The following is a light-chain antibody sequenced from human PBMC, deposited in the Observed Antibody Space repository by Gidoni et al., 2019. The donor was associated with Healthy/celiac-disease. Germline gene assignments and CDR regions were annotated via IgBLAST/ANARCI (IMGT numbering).Light chain of an antibody. J-gene: IGKJ3*01. CDR1: QSISSY. Sequence: IQMTQSPSSLSASVGDRVTITCRASQSISSYLNWYQQKPGKDPKLLIYAASSLKSGVTSRFSGSGSGTDFTLTISSLQPEDFATYYCQQSYSNFRFTFGHGTKVDIK. CDR3: QQSYSNFRFT. V-gene: IGKV1-39*01. CDR2: AAS.